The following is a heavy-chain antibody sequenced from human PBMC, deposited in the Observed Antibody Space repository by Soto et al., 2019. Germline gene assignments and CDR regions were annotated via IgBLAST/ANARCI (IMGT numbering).Heavy chain of an antibody. Sequence: QVQLHESGPGLVKPSETLSLTCTVSGDSISSHYWSWIRQTPGKGLEWIGHIYHSGGTRYNPSLRSRVTISVDTSKNQFSLKLRSVTAADTAVYYCAKNVAVAGFCLDPWGQGILVTVSS. CDR2: IYHSGGT. D-gene: IGHD6-19*01. CDR3: AKNVAVAGFCLDP. CDR1: GDSISSHY. J-gene: IGHJ5*02. V-gene: IGHV4-59*11.